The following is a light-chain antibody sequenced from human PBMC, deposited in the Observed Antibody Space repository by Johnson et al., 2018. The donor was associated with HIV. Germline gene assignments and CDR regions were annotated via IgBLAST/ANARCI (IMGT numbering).Light chain of an antibody. J-gene: IGLJ1*01. V-gene: IGLV1-51*02. CDR3: GTWDSNLSVGNV. CDR2: ENN. Sequence: QSVLTQPPSVSAAPGQKVTVSCSGSSSNIGSNDVSWYQQFPGAAPKLLIYENNKRPSGIPDRFSGSKSGTSATLGITGLQTGDEADYYCGTWDSNLSVGNVFGTGPKVTVL. CDR1: SSNIGSND.